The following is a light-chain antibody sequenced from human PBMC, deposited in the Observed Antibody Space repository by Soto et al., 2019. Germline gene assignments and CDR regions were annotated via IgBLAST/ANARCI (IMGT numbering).Light chain of an antibody. Sequence: EVVLTQSPGTLSLSPGERAMLSCRASQRVSSTYLAWYQQKPGQAPRLLIYDASNRAIGIPARFSGSGSGTDFTLTISSLEPGDCAVYYCQQRSNWPPTFGQGTRLEIK. CDR2: DAS. J-gene: IGKJ5*01. V-gene: IGKV3-11*01. CDR1: QRVSSTY. CDR3: QQRSNWPPT.